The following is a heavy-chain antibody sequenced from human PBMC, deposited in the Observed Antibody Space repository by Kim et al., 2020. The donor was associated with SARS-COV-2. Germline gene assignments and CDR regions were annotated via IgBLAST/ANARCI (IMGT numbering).Heavy chain of an antibody. Sequence: GSLRLSCAASGFTFSDYWMSWVRQAPGKGLEWVANIKQDGSEKYYVDSVKGRFTISKDNAKNSLYLQMNSLRAEDTAVYYCARLSSSSWPYYSDYWGQG. CDR2: IKQDGSEK. CDR3: ARLSSSSWPYYSDY. V-gene: IGHV3-7*01. J-gene: IGHJ4*02. D-gene: IGHD6-13*01. CDR1: GFTFSDYW.